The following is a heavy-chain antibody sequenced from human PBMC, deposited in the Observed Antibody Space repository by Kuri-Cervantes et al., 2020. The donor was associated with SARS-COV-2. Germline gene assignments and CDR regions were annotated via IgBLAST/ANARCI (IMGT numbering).Heavy chain of an antibody. CDR3: AREPYYGSARDYYGMDV. J-gene: IGHJ6*02. D-gene: IGHD3-10*01. CDR1: GYTFTTYD. Sequence: ASVKVSCKASGYTFTTYDISWVRQAPGQGLEWMGWISTYNGNTNYAQKFQGRVTMTRDTSTSTVYMELSSLRSEDTAVYYCAREPYYGSARDYYGMDVWGQGTTVTVSS. V-gene: IGHV1-18*04. CDR2: ISTYNGNT.